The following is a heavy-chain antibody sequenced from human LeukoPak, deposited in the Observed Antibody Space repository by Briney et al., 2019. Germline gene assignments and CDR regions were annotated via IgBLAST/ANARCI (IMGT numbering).Heavy chain of an antibody. CDR2: ISYDGSNK. CDR1: GLTFRNYG. CDR3: ASHRGDYATGYFDY. Sequence: GGSLRLSCAASGLTFRNYGMHWVRQAPSKGLEWVAIISYDGSNKYYADSVKGRFTISKDNSQNTLYLQMNSLRAEDTAVYYCASHRGDYATGYFDYWGQGTLVTVSS. D-gene: IGHD1-1*01. V-gene: IGHV3-30*03. J-gene: IGHJ4*02.